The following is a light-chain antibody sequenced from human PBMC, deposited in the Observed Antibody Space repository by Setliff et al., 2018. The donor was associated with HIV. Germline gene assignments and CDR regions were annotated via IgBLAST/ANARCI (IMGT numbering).Light chain of an antibody. V-gene: IGLV2-14*01. CDR3: SSYTSTTPLYV. CDR2: DVS. CDR1: RSDVGGYNS. Sequence: QSALTQPASVSGSPGQAITISCTGTRSDVGGYNSVSWYQQLPGKAPKLIIYDVSKRPSGVSNRFSGSKSANTASLTISGLQAEDEADYYCSSYTSTTPLYVFGTGTKVTVL. J-gene: IGLJ1*01.